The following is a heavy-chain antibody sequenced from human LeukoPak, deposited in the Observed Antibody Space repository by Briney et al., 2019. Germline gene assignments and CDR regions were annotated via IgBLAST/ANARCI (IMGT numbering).Heavy chain of an antibody. Sequence: GGSLRLSCAASGFTFDDYAMHWVRQAPGKGLEWVANIKQDGSEKYYVDSVKGRFTISRDSAKNSLYLQMNSLRAEDTAVYYCARRVAATTTRTQTFDPWGQGTLVTVSS. D-gene: IGHD2-15*01. CDR3: ARRVAATTTRTQTFDP. V-gene: IGHV3-7*01. CDR2: IKQDGSEK. J-gene: IGHJ5*02. CDR1: GFTFDDYA.